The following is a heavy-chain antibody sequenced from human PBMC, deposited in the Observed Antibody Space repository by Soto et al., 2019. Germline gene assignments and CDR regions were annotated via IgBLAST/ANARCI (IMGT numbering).Heavy chain of an antibody. CDR2: ISGQGGTT. CDR3: AKENEYSIIENNWFDA. Sequence: EVILLESGGDLVAPGESLRLSCVASGFSFSSYALTWVRQAPGKGLEWVADISGQGGTTYYADSVKGRFTISRDNSKNTLSLQMPSLRVEDTAVYYCAKENEYSIIENNWFDAWGTGTLVTVSS. V-gene: IGHV3-23*01. CDR1: GFSFSSYA. D-gene: IGHD3-10*01. J-gene: IGHJ5*02.